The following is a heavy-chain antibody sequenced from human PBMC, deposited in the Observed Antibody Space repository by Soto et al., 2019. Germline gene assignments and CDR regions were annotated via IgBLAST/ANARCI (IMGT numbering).Heavy chain of an antibody. CDR1: GYTFTSYG. D-gene: IGHD3-10*01. CDR2: ISAYNGNT. CDR3: ARGRGAYGSGSAKYYFDY. J-gene: IGHJ4*02. Sequence: AXVKVSCKASGYTFTSYGISWVRQAPGQGLEWMGWISAYNGNTNYAQKLQGRVTMTTDTSTSTAYMELRSLRSDDTAVYYCARGRGAYGSGSAKYYFDYWGQGTLVTVSS. V-gene: IGHV1-18*01.